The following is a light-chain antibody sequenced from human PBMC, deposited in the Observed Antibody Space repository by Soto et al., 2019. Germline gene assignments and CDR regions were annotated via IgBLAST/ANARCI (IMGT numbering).Light chain of an antibody. Sequence: QAVVTQPASVSGSPGQSITISCTGTSSDVGGYNYVSWYQQHPGKAPKLMIYEVSNRPSGVSNRSSGSKSGNTASLTISGLQAEDEADYFCSSYGSTSTRYVFGTGTKVTVL. V-gene: IGLV2-14*01. J-gene: IGLJ1*01. CDR2: EVS. CDR1: SSDVGGYNY. CDR3: SSYGSTSTRYV.